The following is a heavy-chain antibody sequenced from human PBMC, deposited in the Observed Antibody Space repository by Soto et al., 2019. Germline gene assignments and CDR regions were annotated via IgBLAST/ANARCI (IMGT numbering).Heavy chain of an antibody. CDR1: GFTFSSYA. CDR3: AKDGGYCSSTSCPIYYYYGMDV. CDR2: ISGSGGST. V-gene: IGHV3-23*01. D-gene: IGHD2-2*01. J-gene: IGHJ6*02. Sequence: GSLRLSCAASGFTFSSYAMSWVRQAPGKGLEWVSAISGSGGSTYYADSVKGRFTISRDNSKNTLYLQMNSLRAEGTAVYYCAKDGGYCSSTSCPIYYYYGMDVWGQGTTVTVSS.